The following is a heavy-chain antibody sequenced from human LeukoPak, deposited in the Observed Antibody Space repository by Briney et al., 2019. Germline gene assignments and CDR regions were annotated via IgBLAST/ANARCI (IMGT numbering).Heavy chain of an antibody. CDR1: GGSFSGYY. V-gene: IGHV4-34*01. D-gene: IGHD6-13*01. CDR3: ARSFIAAAGTEFDP. Sequence: PSETLSLTCAVYGGSFSGYYWSWIRQPPGKGLEWIGEINHSGNTNYNPSLKSRVTISVDTSKNQFSLKLSSVTAADTAVYYCARSFIAAAGTEFDPWGQGTLVTVSS. J-gene: IGHJ5*02. CDR2: INHSGNT.